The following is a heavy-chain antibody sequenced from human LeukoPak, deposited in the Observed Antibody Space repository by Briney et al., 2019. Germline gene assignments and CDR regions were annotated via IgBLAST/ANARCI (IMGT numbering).Heavy chain of an antibody. CDR2: INHSGST. D-gene: IGHD2-15*01. CDR1: GGSLSGYY. J-gene: IGHJ3*02. V-gene: IGHV4-34*01. CDR3: ARGTSGGGNDI. Sequence: SEALSLTCAVYGGSLSGYYWSWIRQPPGKGLEWIGEINHSGSTNYNPSLKSRVTISVDTSKNQFSLKLSSVTAADTAVYYCARGTSGGGNDIWGQGTMVTVSS.